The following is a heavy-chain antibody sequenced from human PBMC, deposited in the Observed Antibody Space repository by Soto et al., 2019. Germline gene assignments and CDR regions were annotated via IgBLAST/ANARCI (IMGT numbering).Heavy chain of an antibody. D-gene: IGHD3-16*01. CDR3: AKGGGVWRLTDQ. CDR1: GFTFSNYG. V-gene: IGHV3-30*18. J-gene: IGHJ4*02. CDR2: ISHDETSK. Sequence: QMQVVESGGGVVQPGRSLKLTFTGSGFTFSNYGMHWVRQAPGKGLEWVAVISHDETSKYYADSVQGRFTISRDNSKKTVHLQMNSLRPEDTAVYYCAKGGGVWRLTDQWGQGTLVTVSP.